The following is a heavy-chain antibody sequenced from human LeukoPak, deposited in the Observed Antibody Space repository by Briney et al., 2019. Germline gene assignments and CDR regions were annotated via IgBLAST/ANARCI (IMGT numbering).Heavy chain of an antibody. D-gene: IGHD6-25*01. CDR1: GGSISSGDYY. CDR3: AKRIAAAGLNFDY. V-gene: IGHV4-30-4*01. J-gene: IGHJ4*02. CDR2: IYYSGST. Sequence: SQTLSLTCTVSGGSISSGDYYWSWIRQPPGKGLEWIGYIYYSGSTYYNPSLKSRVTISVDTSKNQFSLKLSSVTAADTAVYYCAKRIAAAGLNFDYWGQGTLVTVSS.